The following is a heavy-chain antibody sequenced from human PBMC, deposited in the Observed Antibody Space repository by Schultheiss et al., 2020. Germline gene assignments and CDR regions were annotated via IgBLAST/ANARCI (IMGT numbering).Heavy chain of an antibody. D-gene: IGHD2-8*01. J-gene: IGHJ6*02. CDR3: ARDCTMVYGLRYYYYYGMDV. V-gene: IGHV4-34*01. CDR1: GGSFSGYY. Sequence: GSLRLSCAVYGGSFSGYYWSWIRQPPGKGLEWIGEINHSGSTNYNPSLKSRVTISVDTSKNQFSLKLSSVTAADTAVYYCARDCTMVYGLRYYYYYGMDVWGQGTTVTVSS. CDR2: INHSGST.